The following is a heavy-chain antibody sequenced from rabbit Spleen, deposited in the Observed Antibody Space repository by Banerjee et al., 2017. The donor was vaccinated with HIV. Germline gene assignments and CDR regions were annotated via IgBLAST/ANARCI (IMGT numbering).Heavy chain of an antibody. D-gene: IGHD1-1*01. CDR2: TAGGRSTFT. V-gene: IGHV1S40*01. CDR1: GFSFSSNDY. J-gene: IGHJ5*01. CDR3: ARTGSIGDFDWLDL. Sequence: QSLEESGGGLVQPEGSLTLTCKASGFSFSSNDYMCWVRQAPGKGLEWIACTAGGRSTFTYYASWAKGRFTISKTSSTTVTLQVTSLTAADTATYFCARTGSIGDFDWLDLWGQGTLVTVS.